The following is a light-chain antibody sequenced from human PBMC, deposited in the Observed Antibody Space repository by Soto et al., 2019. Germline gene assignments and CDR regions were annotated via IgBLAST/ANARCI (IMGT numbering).Light chain of an antibody. Sequence: EIVLTQSPATLSLSPGERATLSCRASQSVSSYLAWYQQKPGQAPRLLIYDASNRATCIPARFSGSGSGTDVTLTISILEPEDFAVYYCQQRSNWPQITFGQGTRLEIK. V-gene: IGKV3-11*01. CDR2: DAS. J-gene: IGKJ5*01. CDR3: QQRSNWPQIT. CDR1: QSVSSY.